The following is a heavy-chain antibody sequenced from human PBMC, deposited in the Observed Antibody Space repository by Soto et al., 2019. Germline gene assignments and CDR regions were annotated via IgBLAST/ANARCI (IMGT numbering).Heavy chain of an antibody. Sequence: EVQLLESGGGLVRPGGSLRLSCAASGFTFSGDAMSWVRQAPGKGLEWVSTISGSGGSTYYADSVKGRFTISRDNSKNTLYLQMNSLRAEDTAVYYCAKYGPILWFAELPLNYFDHWGQGTQVTVSS. D-gene: IGHD3-10*01. V-gene: IGHV3-23*01. CDR1: GFTFSGDA. J-gene: IGHJ4*02. CDR3: AKYGPILWFAELPLNYFDH. CDR2: ISGSGGST.